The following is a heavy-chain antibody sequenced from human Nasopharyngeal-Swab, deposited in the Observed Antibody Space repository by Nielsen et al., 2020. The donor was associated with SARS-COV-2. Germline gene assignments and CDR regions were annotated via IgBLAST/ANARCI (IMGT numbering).Heavy chain of an antibody. CDR2: INHSGST. V-gene: IGHV4-34*01. Sequence: SETLSLTCAVYGGSFSGYYWSWIRQPPGKGLEWIGEINHSGSTNYNPSLKSRVTISVDTSKNQFSLKLSSVTAADTAVYYCARVDTAMAASDYWGQGTLVTVSS. CDR1: GGSFSGYY. CDR3: ARVDTAMAASDY. J-gene: IGHJ4*02. D-gene: IGHD5-18*01.